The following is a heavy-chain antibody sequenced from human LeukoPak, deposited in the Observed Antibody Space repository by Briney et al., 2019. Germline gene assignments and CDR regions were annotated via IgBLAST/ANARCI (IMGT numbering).Heavy chain of an antibody. D-gene: IGHD1-26*01. CDR3: ASGMRVGPNI. V-gene: IGHV3-23*01. J-gene: IGHJ4*02. Sequence: PGGSLRLSCAASGFSFSSYAMSWVRQAPGKGLEWVSGISGSGGSTYYADSVKGRFTISRDNAKNPLFLQMNSLRAEDTAVYYCASGMRVGPNIWGQGTLVTVSS. CDR1: GFSFSSYA. CDR2: ISGSGGST.